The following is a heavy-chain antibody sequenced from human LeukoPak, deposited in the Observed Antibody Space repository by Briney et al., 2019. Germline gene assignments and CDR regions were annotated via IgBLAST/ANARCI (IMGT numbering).Heavy chain of an antibody. V-gene: IGHV3-74*01. CDR1: GFTFSSHW. J-gene: IGHJ4*02. Sequence: PGGSPRLSCIASGFTFSSHWMHWVRQAPGKGLVWVSRINSDGSITSYADSVKGRFTISRDNAKDTLYLQMNSLRAEDAAVYYCASPMWDTAIHDYWGQGTLVTVSS. D-gene: IGHD5-18*01. CDR3: ASPMWDTAIHDY. CDR2: INSDGSIT.